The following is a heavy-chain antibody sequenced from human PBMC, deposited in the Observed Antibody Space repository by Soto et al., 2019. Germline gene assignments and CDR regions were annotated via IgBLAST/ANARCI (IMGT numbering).Heavy chain of an antibody. CDR3: TIVRVADSALDH. Sequence: QVQLVESGGGVVQPGRSPRLSCVGSGFIFSNNGMHWVRQTPGTGLELVAFMSHDGSDTFYADSVKGRFTISRDNSKNTLFLHRSNLRAEDTAMYYCTIVRVADSALDHWGQGTLVTVSS. V-gene: IGHV3-30*03. J-gene: IGHJ4*02. CDR1: GFIFSNNG. D-gene: IGHD3-10*02. CDR2: MSHDGSDT.